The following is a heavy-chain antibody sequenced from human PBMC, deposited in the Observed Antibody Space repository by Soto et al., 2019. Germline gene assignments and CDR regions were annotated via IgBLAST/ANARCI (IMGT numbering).Heavy chain of an antibody. D-gene: IGHD2-15*01. CDR1: GYTFTSYG. CDR3: AREDIQDIVVVVVAPEGLGY. J-gene: IGHJ4*02. V-gene: IGHV1-18*01. CDR2: ISGYNGNS. Sequence: QVPLVQSGAEVKKPGATVKVSCKASGYTFTSYGISWVRQAPGQGIEWMGRISGYNGNSNYAHNLQAIVTMTTDTSTSTAYMELRSLRSDDTAVYYCAREDIQDIVVVVVAPEGLGYWGQGTLVTVSS.